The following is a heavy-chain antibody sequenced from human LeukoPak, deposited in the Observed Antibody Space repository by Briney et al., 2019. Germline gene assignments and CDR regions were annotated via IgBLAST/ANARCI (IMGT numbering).Heavy chain of an antibody. Sequence: SETLSLTCAVYGGSFSGYYWSGISQPPGKGLEWIGEINHSGSTNYNPSLKSRVTISVDTSKNQCSLKLSSVTAADTAVYYCARRSRMIAARRLDYWGQGTLVTVSS. CDR1: GGSFSGYY. CDR3: ARRSRMIAARRLDY. J-gene: IGHJ4*02. CDR2: INHSGST. D-gene: IGHD6-6*01. V-gene: IGHV4-34*01.